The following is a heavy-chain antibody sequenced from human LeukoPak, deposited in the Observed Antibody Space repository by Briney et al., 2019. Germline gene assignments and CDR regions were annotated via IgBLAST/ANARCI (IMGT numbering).Heavy chain of an antibody. J-gene: IGHJ5*02. CDR3: ARESPLLLHLT. Sequence: GGSLRLSCAASGFTFSSRLMHWVRQAPGKGLVWVSRISSDGTYTNYADSVRGRFTISRDNAKNTLYLQMNSLRAEDTAVYYCARESPLLLHLTWGQGTLVTVSS. D-gene: IGHD2-15*01. CDR1: GFTFSSRL. V-gene: IGHV3-74*01. CDR2: ISSDGTYT.